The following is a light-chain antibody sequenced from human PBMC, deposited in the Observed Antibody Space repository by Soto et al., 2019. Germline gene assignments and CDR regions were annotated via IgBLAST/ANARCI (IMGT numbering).Light chain of an antibody. CDR3: QSFDSSLRVYV. J-gene: IGLJ1*01. CDR1: NIGSKS. V-gene: IGLV3-21*02. CDR2: DGS. Sequence: SYELTQPPSVSVAPGQTARIPCGGNNIGSKSVHWYQQKPGQAPVLVVYDGSDRPSGIPERFSGSKSGTSASLVISGLQAEDEADYYCQSFDSSLRVYVFGSGTKLTVL.